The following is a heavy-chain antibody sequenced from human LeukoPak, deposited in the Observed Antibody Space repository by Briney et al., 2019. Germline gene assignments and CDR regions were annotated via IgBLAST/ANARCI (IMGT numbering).Heavy chain of an antibody. CDR3: AKHRTTVTPLPRIDY. CDR2: ISGSGAST. CDR1: GFTFSSYA. J-gene: IGHJ4*02. V-gene: IGHV3-23*01. D-gene: IGHD4-17*01. Sequence: PGGSLRLSCAASGFTFSSYAMSWVRQAPGKGLEWVSAISGSGASTYFADSVKGRFTISRDNSKNTLHLQMNSLRAEDTAVYYCAKHRTTVTPLPRIDYWGQGTLVTVSS.